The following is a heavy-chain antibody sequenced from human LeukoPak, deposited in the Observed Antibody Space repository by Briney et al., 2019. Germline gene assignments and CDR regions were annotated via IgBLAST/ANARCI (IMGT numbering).Heavy chain of an antibody. CDR3: GRGYGSGTVLV. D-gene: IGHD3-10*01. CDR2: IYTSGST. Sequence: SETLSLTCTVSGASISTSGYFWSWIRQPAGKELEWIGRIYTSGSTNYNPSLKSRVTVSVDTSKNQFSLKLSSVTAADTAVYYCGRGYGSGTVLVWGKGTTVTVSS. CDR1: GASISTSGYF. V-gene: IGHV4-61*02. J-gene: IGHJ6*03.